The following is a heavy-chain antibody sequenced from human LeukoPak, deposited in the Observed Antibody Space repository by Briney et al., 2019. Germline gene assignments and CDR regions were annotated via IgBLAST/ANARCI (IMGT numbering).Heavy chain of an antibody. J-gene: IGHJ3*02. V-gene: IGHV3-30-3*01. Sequence: GGSLRLSCAASGFTFSSYAMHWVRQAPGKGLEWVAVISYDGSNKYYADSVKGRFTIPRDNSKNTLYLQMNSLRAEDTAVYYCARVPADSNYGDYGDAFDIWGQGTMVTVSS. CDR1: GFTFSSYA. CDR3: ARVPADSNYGDYGDAFDI. CDR2: ISYDGSNK. D-gene: IGHD4-17*01.